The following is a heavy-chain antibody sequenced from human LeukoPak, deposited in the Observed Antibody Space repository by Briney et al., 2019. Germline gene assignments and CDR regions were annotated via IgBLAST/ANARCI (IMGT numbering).Heavy chain of an antibody. D-gene: IGHD5-12*01. CDR3: ARGLVATMYFDY. CDR2: IYYSGST. J-gene: IGHJ4*02. Sequence: SETLSLTCTVSGGSISSSYWSWIRQPPGKGLEWIGYIYYSGSTYYNPSLKSRVTISVDTSKNQFSLKLSSVTAADTAVYYCARGLVATMYFDYWGQGTLVTVSS. V-gene: IGHV4-59*01. CDR1: GGSISSSY.